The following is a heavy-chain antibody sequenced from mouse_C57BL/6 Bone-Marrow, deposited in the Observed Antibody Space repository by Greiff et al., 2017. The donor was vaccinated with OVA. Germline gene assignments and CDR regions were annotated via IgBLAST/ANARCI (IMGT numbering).Heavy chain of an antibody. V-gene: IGHV1-55*01. CDR1: GYTFTSYW. D-gene: IGHD1-1*01. Sequence: QVQLQQPGAELVKPGASVKMSCKASGYTFTSYWITWVKQRPGQGLEWIGDIYPGSGSTNYNEKFKSKATLTVDTSSSTAYMQLSSLTSEDSAVYYCARSNYGSSDRYFDVWGTGTTVTVSS. CDR3: ARSNYGSSDRYFDV. J-gene: IGHJ1*03. CDR2: IYPGSGST.